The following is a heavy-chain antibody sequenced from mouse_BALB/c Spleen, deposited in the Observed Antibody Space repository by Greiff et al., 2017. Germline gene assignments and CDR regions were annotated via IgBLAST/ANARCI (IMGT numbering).Heavy chain of an antibody. CDR3: AREGYYFDY. CDR2: IWAGGST. CDR1: GFSLTSYG. J-gene: IGHJ2*01. V-gene: IGHV2-9*02. Sequence: VQRVESGPGLVAPSQSLSITCTVSGFSLTSYGVHWVRQPPGKGLEWLGVIWAGGSTNYNSALMSRLSITKDNSKSQVFLKMNSLQTDNTSMSYCAREGYYFDYWGQGTTLTVSS.